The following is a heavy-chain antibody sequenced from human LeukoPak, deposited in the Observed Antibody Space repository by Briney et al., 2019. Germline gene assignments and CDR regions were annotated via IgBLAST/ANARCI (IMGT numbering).Heavy chain of an antibody. CDR3: ARSRSGYYEDY. Sequence: GGSLRLSCAASGFTFSNYWMTWVRQAPGKGLEWVANIKQDGSEKYYVDSVKGRFTISRDNAKNSLSLQVNSLSAEDTAVYYCARSRSGYYEDYWGQGTLVTVSS. CDR2: IKQDGSEK. J-gene: IGHJ4*02. V-gene: IGHV3-7*01. CDR1: GFTFSNYW. D-gene: IGHD3-22*01.